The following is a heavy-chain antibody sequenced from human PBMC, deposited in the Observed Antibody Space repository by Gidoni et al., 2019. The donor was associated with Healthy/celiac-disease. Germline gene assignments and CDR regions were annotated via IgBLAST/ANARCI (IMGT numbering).Heavy chain of an antibody. CDR3: ASYLKWLVRDYFDY. D-gene: IGHD6-19*01. V-gene: IGHV4-38-2*01. CDR2: IYHSGST. Sequence: QVQLQESGPGLVKPSETLSLTCAVSGYSISSGYYWGWIRQPPGKGLEWIGSIYHSGSTYYNPSLKSRVTISVDTSKNQFSLKLSSVTAADTAVYYCASYLKWLVRDYFDYWGQGTLVTVSS. CDR1: GYSISSGYY. J-gene: IGHJ4*02.